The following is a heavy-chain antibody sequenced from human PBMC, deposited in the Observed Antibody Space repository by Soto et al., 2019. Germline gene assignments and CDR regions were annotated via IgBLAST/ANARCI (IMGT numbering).Heavy chain of an antibody. Sequence: PGGSLRLSCAASGFTFSSDGMHWVRQAPGKGLEWVAVISYDGTNENYADSVKGRFTISRDNSKNTLQLQMNSLRAEDTAVYYCAKDTYYHDSSGYYIFDYWGQGTLVTVSS. CDR3: AKDTYYHDSSGYYIFDY. V-gene: IGHV3-30*18. J-gene: IGHJ4*02. CDR1: GFTFSSDG. CDR2: ISYDGTNE. D-gene: IGHD3-22*01.